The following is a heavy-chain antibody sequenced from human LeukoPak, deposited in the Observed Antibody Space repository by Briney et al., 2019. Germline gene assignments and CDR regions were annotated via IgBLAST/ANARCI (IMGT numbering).Heavy chain of an antibody. CDR1: GYTFTGYF. Sequence: ASVKVSCKASGYTFTGYFMHWVRLAPGQGLEWMGWINGNSGGTNYAQKFQGRVTMTQDTSIITAYMELSSLRSDDTAVYYCARLGIITAAGSNDYWGQGTLVTVSS. CDR3: ARLGIITAAGSNDY. D-gene: IGHD6-13*01. CDR2: INGNSGGT. V-gene: IGHV1-2*02. J-gene: IGHJ4*02.